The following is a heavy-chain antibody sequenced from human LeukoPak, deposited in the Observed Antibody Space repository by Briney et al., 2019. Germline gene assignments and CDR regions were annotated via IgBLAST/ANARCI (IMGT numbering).Heavy chain of an antibody. D-gene: IGHD6-19*01. CDR2: IIPIFGTA. CDR3: ARGSRTGWYYFDY. V-gene: IGHV1-69*06. CDR1: GGTFSSYA. Sequence: GASVTVSCKASGGTFSSYAFSWVRQAPGQGLEWMGGIIPIFGTANYAQKFQVRVTITADTSTSTAYMELSSLRSDDTAVYYCARGSRTGWYYFDYWGQGTLVTVSS. J-gene: IGHJ4*02.